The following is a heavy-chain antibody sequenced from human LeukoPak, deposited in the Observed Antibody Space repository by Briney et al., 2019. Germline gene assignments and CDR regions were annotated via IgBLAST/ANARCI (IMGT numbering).Heavy chain of an antibody. Sequence: PGRSLRLSCAASGFTFDDYAMHWVRQAPGKGLEWVSGISWNSGSIGYADSVKGRFTISRGNAKNSLYLQMNSLRAEDTALYYCASGRSYDSSGLDYWGQGTLVTVSS. V-gene: IGHV3-9*01. CDR2: ISWNSGSI. CDR3: ASGRSYDSSGLDY. J-gene: IGHJ4*02. CDR1: GFTFDDYA. D-gene: IGHD3-22*01.